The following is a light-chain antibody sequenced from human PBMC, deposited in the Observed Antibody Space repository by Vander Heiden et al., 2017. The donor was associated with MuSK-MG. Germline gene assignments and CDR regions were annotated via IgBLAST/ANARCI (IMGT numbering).Light chain of an antibody. CDR1: QSVSSY. V-gene: IGKV3-11*01. CDR2: DAS. Sequence: IVLPQSPATLSLSPGERATLSCRASQSVSSYLAWYQQKPGQAPRLLIYDASNRATGIPARFSGSGSGTDFTLTISSLEPEDFAVYYCQQRSNWLLTFGGGTKVEIK. J-gene: IGKJ4*02. CDR3: QQRSNWLLT.